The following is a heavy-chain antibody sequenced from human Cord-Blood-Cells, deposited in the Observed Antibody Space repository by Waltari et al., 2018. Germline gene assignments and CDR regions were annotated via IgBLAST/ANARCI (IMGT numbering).Heavy chain of an antibody. V-gene: IGHV3-7*01. Sequence: EVQLVESGGGLVQPGGSLRLSCAASGFTFSSYWMSWVRQAPGKGLEGAANIKQDGSEKYYVDSVKGRFTSSRDNAKNSLYLRMNSLRAEDTAVYYCARGGGYDIYFDYWGQGTLVTVSS. CDR2: IKQDGSEK. J-gene: IGHJ4*02. CDR3: ARGGGYDIYFDY. D-gene: IGHD5-12*01. CDR1: GFTFSSYW.